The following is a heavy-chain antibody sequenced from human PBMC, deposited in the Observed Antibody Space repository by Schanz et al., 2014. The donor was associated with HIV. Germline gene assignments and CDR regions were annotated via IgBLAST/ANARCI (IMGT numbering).Heavy chain of an antibody. V-gene: IGHV1-18*01. J-gene: IGHJ4*02. CDR2: ISTYNGNT. CDR1: GYTFTSYG. Sequence: QVQLVLSGAEVKRPGASVKVSCKASGYTFTSYGITWVRQAPGQGLEWMGWISTYNGNTIYAQKFQGRVTMTTDTSTSTAYMELRSLRSDDTAVYCCARVNKDIGGYYFDYWGQGTLVTVSS. CDR3: ARVNKDIGGYYFDY. D-gene: IGHD2-15*01.